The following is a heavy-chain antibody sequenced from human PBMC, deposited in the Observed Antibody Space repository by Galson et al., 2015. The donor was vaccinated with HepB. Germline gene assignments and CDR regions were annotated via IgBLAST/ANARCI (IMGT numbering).Heavy chain of an antibody. CDR1: GFTFSDYY. J-gene: IGHJ4*02. CDR3: ARVANIYSYYDSSGYLY. Sequence: SLRLSCAASGFTFSDYYMSWIRQAPGKGLEWVSYISSSSSYTNYADSVKGRFTISRDNAKNSLYLQMNSLRAEDTAVYYCARVANIYSYYDSSGYLYWGQGTLVTVSS. CDR2: ISSSSSYT. V-gene: IGHV3-11*06. D-gene: IGHD3-22*01.